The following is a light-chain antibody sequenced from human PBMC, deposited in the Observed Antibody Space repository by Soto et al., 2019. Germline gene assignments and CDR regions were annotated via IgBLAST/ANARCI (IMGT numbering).Light chain of an antibody. CDR1: QSISSSY. V-gene: IGKV3-20*01. J-gene: IGKJ2*01. Sequence: EIVLTQSPGTLSLSPGERAALSCRASQSISSSYLAWYQQRPGQAPRLLILGASSRATGIPDRFSGSGSGTDFTLTISRLEPEDIAVYYCQQYGTSPGPFGQGTKLEIK. CDR2: GAS. CDR3: QQYGTSPGP.